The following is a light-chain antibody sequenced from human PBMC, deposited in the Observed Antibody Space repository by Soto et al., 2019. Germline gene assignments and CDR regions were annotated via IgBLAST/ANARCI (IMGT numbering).Light chain of an antibody. Sequence: DIQMTQSPSSLSASVGDRVTISCRASQGIANYLAWYQQKPGKVSELLIYAASTLHSGVPSRFSGSGSGTDFTLTISSLQPEDVASYYCHKYSSAPWTFGQGTKVEIK. CDR1: QGIANY. CDR2: AAS. J-gene: IGKJ1*01. CDR3: HKYSSAPWT. V-gene: IGKV1-27*01.